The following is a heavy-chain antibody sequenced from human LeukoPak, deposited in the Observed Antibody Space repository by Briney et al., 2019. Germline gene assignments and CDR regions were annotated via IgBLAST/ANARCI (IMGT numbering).Heavy chain of an antibody. D-gene: IGHD3-10*01. CDR3: ARGNTMLQGVIRTLFDY. J-gene: IGHJ4*02. Sequence: ASVKVSCKASGYTFTSYDINRVRQATGQGLEWMGWVNPNSGNTGYAQKFQGRVTMTRNTSISTAYMELSSLRSEDTAVYYCARGNTMLQGVIRTLFDYWRQGTLVTVSS. CDR2: VNPNSGNT. CDR1: GYTFTSYD. V-gene: IGHV1-8*01.